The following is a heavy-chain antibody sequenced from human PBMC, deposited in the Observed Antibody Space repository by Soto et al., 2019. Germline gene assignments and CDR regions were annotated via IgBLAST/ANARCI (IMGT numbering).Heavy chain of an antibody. CDR1: GYTFTSYG. J-gene: IGHJ4*02. D-gene: IGHD3-3*01. V-gene: IGHV1-18*01. CDR2: ISAYNGNT. CDR3: ARDERDFWSGYLGFDY. Sequence: GASVKVSCKASGYTFTSYGISWVRQAPGQGLEWMGWISAYNGNTNYAQKLQGRVTMTTDTSTSTAYMELRSLRSDDTAVYYCARDERDFWSGYLGFDYWCQGNLVNVSS.